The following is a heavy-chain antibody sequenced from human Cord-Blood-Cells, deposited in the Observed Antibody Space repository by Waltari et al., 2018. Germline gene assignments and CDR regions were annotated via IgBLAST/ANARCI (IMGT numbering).Heavy chain of an antibody. D-gene: IGHD4-4*01. CDR2: IRGSGGST. CDR1: GCTSSSYA. J-gene: IGHJ4*02. V-gene: IGHV3-23*01. Sequence: EVQLSGPGGGLVQPGGSLSLSCAAPGCTSSSYARSWARPPPGKGLEWVPGIRGSGGSTYYADSVEGRFTISRDNSKNTLYLQMNSLRAEDTAVYDCAKEYSNYVLITYYFDYWGQGTLVTVSS. CDR3: AKEYSNYVLITYYFDY.